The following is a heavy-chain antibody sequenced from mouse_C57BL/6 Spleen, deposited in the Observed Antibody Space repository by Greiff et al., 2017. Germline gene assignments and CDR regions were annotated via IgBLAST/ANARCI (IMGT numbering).Heavy chain of an antibody. CDR1: GYTFTSYW. V-gene: IGHV1-69*01. D-gene: IGHD2-3*01. CDR2: IDPSDSYT. Sequence: VQLQQPGAELVMPGASVKLSCKASGYTFTSYWMHWVKQRPGQGLELIGEIDPSDSYTNYNQKFKGKSTLPVDKSSSTAYMQLSSLTSEDSAVYYCANDGLNVWGTGTTLTVSS. J-gene: IGHJ1*03. CDR3: ANDGLNV.